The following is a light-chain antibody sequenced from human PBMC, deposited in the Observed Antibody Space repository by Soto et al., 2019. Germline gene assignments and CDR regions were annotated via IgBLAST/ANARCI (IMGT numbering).Light chain of an antibody. V-gene: IGKV3-20*01. Sequence: TLSFSPGERATLSSRASQSVSSSYLACYKQKPGQAPRLLSYGASSRATGIPDRFSGRGSETDFTLTICRLETQDFSVYYCQQYGSSPQTFCQGTKVDIK. CDR1: QSVSSSY. CDR2: GAS. J-gene: IGKJ1*01. CDR3: QQYGSSPQT.